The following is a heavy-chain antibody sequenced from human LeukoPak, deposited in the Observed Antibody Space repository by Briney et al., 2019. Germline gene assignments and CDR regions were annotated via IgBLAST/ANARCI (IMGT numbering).Heavy chain of an antibody. J-gene: IGHJ5*02. Sequence: PSETLSLTCTVSGGSIGSGNYYWSWIRQPAGKGLEWIGRIYSSGKTNYKDSLESRLTISIETSKNQFFLKMRSVTAADTAIYFCARGIDSGGYQYKAFDPWGQGIPVTVSS. CDR3: ARGIDSGGYQYKAFDP. CDR2: IYSSGKT. CDR1: GGSIGSGNYY. V-gene: IGHV4-61*02. D-gene: IGHD3-22*01.